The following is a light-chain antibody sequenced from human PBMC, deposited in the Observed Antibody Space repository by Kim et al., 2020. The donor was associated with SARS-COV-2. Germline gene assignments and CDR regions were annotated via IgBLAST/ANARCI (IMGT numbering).Light chain of an antibody. CDR1: EVGDNY. CDR3: QACDSSTAV. J-gene: IGLJ1*01. V-gene: IGLV3-1*01. CDR2: QDD. Sequence: LAPGQTASISCAGGEVGDNYTCSNQQQPGPPPVLVIYQDDKRPSGIPERVSGPMAGNAATLTISGTQAIDEAVYYCQACDSSTAVFGTGTKVTVL.